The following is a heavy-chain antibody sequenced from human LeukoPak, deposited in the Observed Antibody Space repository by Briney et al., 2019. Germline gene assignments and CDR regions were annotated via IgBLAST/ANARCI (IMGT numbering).Heavy chain of an antibody. CDR3: ARGGAARLHFQN. CDR2: IYHSGST. CDR1: GGSIRKYY. J-gene: IGHJ1*01. V-gene: IGHV4-59*01. D-gene: IGHD6-6*01. Sequence: ETLSLTCSVSGGSIRKYYWSWIRQPPGKGLEWIGYIYHSGSTNYNPSLQSRVTISVDTSKNQFSLNLNSVTAADTAVYYCARGGAARLHFQNWGQGTLVTVSS.